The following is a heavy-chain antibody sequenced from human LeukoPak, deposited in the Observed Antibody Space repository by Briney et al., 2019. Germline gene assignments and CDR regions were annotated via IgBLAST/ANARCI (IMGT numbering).Heavy chain of an antibody. CDR1: GYTFTSYY. V-gene: IGHV1-46*01. CDR3: ARGPLQSLILGDDFDY. Sequence: ASVKVSCKASGYTFTSYYMHWVRQVPGQGLEWMGIINPSGGSTSYAQKFQGRVTMTRDTSTSTVYMELSSLRSEDTAVYYCARGPLQSLILGDDFDYWGQGTLVTVSS. J-gene: IGHJ4*02. CDR2: INPSGGST. D-gene: IGHD3-16*01.